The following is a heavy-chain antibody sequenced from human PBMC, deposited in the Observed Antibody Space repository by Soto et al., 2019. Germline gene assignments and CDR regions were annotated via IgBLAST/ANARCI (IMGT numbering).Heavy chain of an antibody. J-gene: IGHJ6*02. CDR3: ASSTREWLPPARDYYYGMDV. Sequence: QVQLVQSGAEVKKPGSSVEVSCKASGGTFSSYAISWVRQAPGQGLEWMGGIIPIFGTANYAQKFQGRVTITADKSTSTAYMELSSLRSEDTAVYYCASSTREWLPPARDYYYGMDVWGQGTTVTVSS. D-gene: IGHD3-3*01. CDR2: IIPIFGTA. CDR1: GGTFSSYA. V-gene: IGHV1-69*06.